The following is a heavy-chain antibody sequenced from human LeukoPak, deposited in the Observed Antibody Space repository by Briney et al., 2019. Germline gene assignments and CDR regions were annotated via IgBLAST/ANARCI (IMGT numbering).Heavy chain of an antibody. D-gene: IGHD1-26*01. CDR2: ISYDGSNK. CDR1: GFTFSSYG. Sequence: GGSLRLSCAASGFTFSSYGMHWVRQAPGKGLEWVTVISYDGSNKYYGDSVKGRFTISRDNSKNTLYLKMNSLRAEDTAVYYCAKEGSNGDFDYWGQGTLVTVSS. V-gene: IGHV3-30*18. J-gene: IGHJ4*02. CDR3: AKEGSNGDFDY.